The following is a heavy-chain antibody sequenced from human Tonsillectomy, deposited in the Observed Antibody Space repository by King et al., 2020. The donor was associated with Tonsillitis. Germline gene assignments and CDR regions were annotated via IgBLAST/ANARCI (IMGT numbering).Heavy chain of an antibody. V-gene: IGHV3-30*18. CDR1: GFTFSSYG. CDR2: ISYDGSNK. Sequence: VQLVESGGGVVQPGRSLRLSCAASGFTFSSYGMNWVRQAPGKGLEWVAAISYDGSNKYYADSVKGRFTISRDNSKNTLYLQMNSLRAEDTAVYYCAKYGGPLDIWGQATMVTVSS. J-gene: IGHJ3*02. CDR3: AKYGGPLDI. D-gene: IGHD3-10*01.